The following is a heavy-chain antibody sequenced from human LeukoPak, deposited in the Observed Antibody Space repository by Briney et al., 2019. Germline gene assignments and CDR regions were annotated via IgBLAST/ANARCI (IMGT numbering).Heavy chain of an antibody. CDR2: IYTSGSP. J-gene: IGHJ5*02. CDR1: GGSLSSYY. V-gene: IGHV4-4*07. D-gene: IGHD3-10*01. CDR3: AREGLIWFGEPLKGWFDP. Sequence: SETLSLTCTVSGGSLSSYYWSWIRQPAGKGLEWIGRIYTSGSPNYSPSLKSRVTMSVDTSKNQSSLKLSSVTSADTAVYYFAREGLIWFGEPLKGWFDPWGQGTLVTVSS.